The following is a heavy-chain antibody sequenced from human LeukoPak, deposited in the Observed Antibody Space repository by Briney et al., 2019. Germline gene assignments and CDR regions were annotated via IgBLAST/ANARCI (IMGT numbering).Heavy chain of an antibody. V-gene: IGHV3-23*01. CDR1: GFTFSSYA. CDR3: AKVHYDFWSGYPKPPTFQPDY. D-gene: IGHD3-3*01. CDR2: ISGSGGST. Sequence: GGSLRLSCAASGFTFSSYAMSWVRQAPGKGLEWVSAISGSGGSTYYADSVKGRFTISRDNSKNTLYLQMNSLRAEDTAVYYCAKVHYDFWSGYPKPPTFQPDYWGQGTLVTVSS. J-gene: IGHJ4*02.